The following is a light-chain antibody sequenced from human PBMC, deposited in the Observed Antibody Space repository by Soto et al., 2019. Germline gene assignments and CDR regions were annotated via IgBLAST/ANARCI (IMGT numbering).Light chain of an antibody. V-gene: IGKV3-15*01. CDR2: CAS. CDR1: QSFSSN. Sequence: EIVLTQSPATLSVPPGERATLSCRASQSFSSNLSCYQQKPGHAPRLLISCASTRATGIPVRFSGSGSETAFTITIRSPQSEDFAVYHRQQYNNWPRTFGQGTKVDIK. J-gene: IGKJ1*01. CDR3: QQYNNWPRT.